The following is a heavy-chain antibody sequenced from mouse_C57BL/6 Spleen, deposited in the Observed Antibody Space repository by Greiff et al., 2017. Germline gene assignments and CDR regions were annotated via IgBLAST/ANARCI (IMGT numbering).Heavy chain of an antibody. CDR1: GYTFTDYY. D-gene: IGHD1-1*01. V-gene: IGHV1-19*01. CDR3: AGYGSSWYFDV. J-gene: IGHJ1*03. Sequence: EVQLVESGPVLVKPGASVKMSCKASGYTFTDYYMNWVKQSHGKSLEWIGVINPYNGGTSYNQKFKGKATLTVDKSSSTAYMELNSLTSEDSAVYYCAGYGSSWYFDVWGTVTTVTVSS. CDR2: INPYNGGT.